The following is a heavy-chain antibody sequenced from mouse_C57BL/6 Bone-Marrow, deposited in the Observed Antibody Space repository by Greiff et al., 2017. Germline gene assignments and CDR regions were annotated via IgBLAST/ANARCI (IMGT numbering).Heavy chain of an antibody. J-gene: IGHJ3*01. CDR1: GFTFSSYA. CDR2: ISDGGSYT. CDR3: ARDENYGNYVGFAY. Sequence: EVHLVESGGGLVKPGGSLKLSCAASGFTFSSYAMSWVRQTPEKRLEWVATISDGGSYTYYPDNVKGRFTISRDNAKNNLYLQMSHLKSEDTAMYYCARDENYGNYVGFAYWGQGTLVTVSA. V-gene: IGHV5-4*01. D-gene: IGHD2-1*01.